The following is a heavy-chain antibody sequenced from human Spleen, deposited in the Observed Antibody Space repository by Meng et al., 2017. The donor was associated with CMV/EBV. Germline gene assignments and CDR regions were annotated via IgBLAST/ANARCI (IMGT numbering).Heavy chain of an antibody. J-gene: IGHJ4*02. CDR2: IKQDGSEK. V-gene: IGHV3-7*01. CDR1: GFTFSSYW. Sequence: GESLKISCAASGFTFSSYWMSWVRQAPGKGLEWVANIKQDGSEKYYVDSVKGRFTISRDNAKNSLYLQMNSLRAEDTAVYFCARLEMSGSGYCSSPTCFDYWGQGTLVTVSS. D-gene: IGHD2-2*03. CDR3: ARLEMSGSGYCSSPTCFDY.